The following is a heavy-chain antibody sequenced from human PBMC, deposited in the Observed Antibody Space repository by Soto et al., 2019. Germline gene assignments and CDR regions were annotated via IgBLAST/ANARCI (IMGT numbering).Heavy chain of an antibody. CDR2: VNHGGST. V-gene: IGHV4-34*01. CDR3: ASLDSSGGYFED. CDR1: GRSFSNHYYY. J-gene: IGHJ4*02. Sequence: QVQLQQWGAGLLKPSETLSLTGAVYGRSFSNHYYYLSWIRQPPGNGLEWIGEVNHGGSTNYTPSIKSRVAISLATSTNHFSRRLTSVPAADTAVYYFASLDSSGGYFEDWGQGALVTVSS. D-gene: IGHD3-22*01.